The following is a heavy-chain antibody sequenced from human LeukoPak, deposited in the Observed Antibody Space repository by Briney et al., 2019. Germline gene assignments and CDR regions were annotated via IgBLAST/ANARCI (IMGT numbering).Heavy chain of an antibody. CDR3: ARDRWFGESLPAHFDY. CDR1: GFTFSSYS. CDR2: ISSTGSTV. V-gene: IGHV3-48*01. Sequence: GGSLRLSCAVSGFTFSSYSMSWVRQAPGKGLEWISYISSTGSTVYYADSVEGRFTISRDNAQNSLYLQMNNLRAEDTAVYYCARDRWFGESLPAHFDYWGQGALVTVSS. J-gene: IGHJ4*02. D-gene: IGHD3-10*01.